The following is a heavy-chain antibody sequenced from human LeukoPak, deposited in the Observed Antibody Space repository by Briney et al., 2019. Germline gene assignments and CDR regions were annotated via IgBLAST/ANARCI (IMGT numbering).Heavy chain of an antibody. D-gene: IGHD3-10*01. CDR2: FYNSGIT. CDR1: GGSISHSY. V-gene: IGHV4-59*03. J-gene: IGHJ2*01. Sequence: SETLSLTCTVSGGSISHSYWSWIRRPPGKGLEWIGYFYNSGITNFNPSLKSRVSISVDTSKNQFSLRLTSVTAADTAVYYCAKEGGDDWNFHFWGRGTLVTVFS. CDR3: AKEGGDDWNFHF.